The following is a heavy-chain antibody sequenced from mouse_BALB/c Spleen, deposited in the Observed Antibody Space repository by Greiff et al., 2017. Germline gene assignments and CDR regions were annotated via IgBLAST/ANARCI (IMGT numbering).Heavy chain of an antibody. V-gene: IGHV14-1*02. D-gene: IGHD2-14*01. Sequence: EVQLQESGAELVRPGALVKLSCKASGFNIKDYYMHWVKQRPEQGLEWIGWIDPENGNTIYDPKFQGKASITADTSSNTAYLQLSSLTSEDTAVYYCARYRYDGVFDVWGAGTTVTVSS. CDR3: ARYRYDGVFDV. CDR1: GFNIKDYY. CDR2: IDPENGNT. J-gene: IGHJ1*01.